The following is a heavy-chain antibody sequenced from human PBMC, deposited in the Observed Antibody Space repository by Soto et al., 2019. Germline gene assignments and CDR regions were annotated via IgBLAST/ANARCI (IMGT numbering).Heavy chain of an antibody. J-gene: IGHJ4*02. CDR1: GYTFTSYG. Sequence: AASVKVSCKASGYTFTSYGISWVRQAPGQRLEWKGWISAYNGNTNYAQKLQGRVTMTTDTSTSTAYMELRSLRSDDTAVYYCARFYYYDSSGYYLGPDYWGQGTLVTVSS. V-gene: IGHV1-18*01. CDR3: ARFYYYDSSGYYLGPDY. D-gene: IGHD3-22*01. CDR2: ISAYNGNT.